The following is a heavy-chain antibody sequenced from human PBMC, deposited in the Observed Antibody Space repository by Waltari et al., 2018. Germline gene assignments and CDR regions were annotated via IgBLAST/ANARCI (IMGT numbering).Heavy chain of an antibody. Sequence: QVHLMQSGAEVKKPGAAVQVSCKTSGNTCPGYYLPWVQQAPGQGLEWMGWFNPNSGDTNYAQKFQGRVTMTRDTSISTAYMELSRLRSDDAAVYFCARELLVVTSPYYGLDVWGQGTTVTVSS. CDR1: GNTCPGYY. D-gene: IGHD2-15*01. V-gene: IGHV1-2*02. J-gene: IGHJ6*02. CDR3: ARELLVVTSPYYGLDV. CDR2: FNPNSGDT.